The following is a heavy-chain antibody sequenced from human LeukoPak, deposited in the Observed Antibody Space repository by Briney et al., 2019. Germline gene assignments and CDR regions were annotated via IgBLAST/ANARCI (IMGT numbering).Heavy chain of an antibody. J-gene: IGHJ4*02. CDR1: GFTFSSYA. CDR2: IKGDGSYK. Sequence: GGSLRLSCAASGFTFSSYAMSWVRQAPGKGLEWVANIKGDGSYKYYVDSVKGRFTISRDNAKSSLYLQMNTLRAEDTAVYYCATSSDSSGNDWGQGTLVTVSS. D-gene: IGHD3-22*01. CDR3: ATSSDSSGND. V-gene: IGHV3-7*03.